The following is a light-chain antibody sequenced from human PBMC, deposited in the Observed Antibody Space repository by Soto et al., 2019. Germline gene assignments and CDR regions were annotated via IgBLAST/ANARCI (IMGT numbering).Light chain of an antibody. V-gene: IGKV3-15*01. CDR3: YQYYDYPPLI. CDR1: RNINRR. J-gene: IGKJ4*01. Sequence: EIVMTQSPATLSVSPGERATLSCRASRNINRRLAWYQQKPGQAPRLLISCASTMDTSIPARWSGSGSATEVTLLIISLQSEDVAVYYCYQYYDYPPLIFGGGTKVEIK. CDR2: CAS.